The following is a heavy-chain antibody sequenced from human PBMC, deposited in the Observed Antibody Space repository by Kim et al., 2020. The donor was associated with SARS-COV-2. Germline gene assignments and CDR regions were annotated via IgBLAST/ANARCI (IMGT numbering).Heavy chain of an antibody. CDR1: GGSFSGYY. J-gene: IGHJ6*02. D-gene: IGHD3-3*01. CDR2: INHSGST. CDR3: ARLRFYDFWSGYYNPYYYYYGMDV. V-gene: IGHV4-34*01. Sequence: SETLSLTCAVYGGSFSGYYWSWIRQPPGKGLEWIGEINHSGSTNYNPSLKSRVTISVDTSKNQFSLKLSSVTAADTAVYYCARLRFYDFWSGYYNPYYYYYGMDVWGQGTTVTVSS.